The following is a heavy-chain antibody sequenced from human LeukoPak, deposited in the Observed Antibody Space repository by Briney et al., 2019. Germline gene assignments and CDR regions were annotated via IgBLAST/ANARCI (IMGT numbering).Heavy chain of an antibody. J-gene: IGHJ3*02. CDR2: IYHSGSN. Sequence: SETLSLTCAVSGYSISSGYYWGLIRQPPGKGLEWIGSIYHSGSNYYNPPLRRRVTILETTSKNKFSLKLSSVTAADTAVYYCASPLGYCSSTSCSDAFDIWGQGTMVTVSS. V-gene: IGHV4-38-2*01. CDR1: GYSISSGYY. D-gene: IGHD2-2*01. CDR3: ASPLGYCSSTSCSDAFDI.